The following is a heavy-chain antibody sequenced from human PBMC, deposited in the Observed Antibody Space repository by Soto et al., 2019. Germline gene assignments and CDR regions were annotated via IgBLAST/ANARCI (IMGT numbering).Heavy chain of an antibody. D-gene: IGHD3-9*01. V-gene: IGHV3-23*01. CDR2: ISSDGSNR. Sequence: GGSLRLSCAASGFTISSRDNHAMSWVRQAPGKGPEWISTISSDGSNRHYADSVLGRFTISRDSSRNTVNLLMNRLRSDDTAVYYCARSAPFDIYAITPVEFWGQGTLVTVSS. J-gene: IGHJ4*02. CDR1: GFTISSRDNHA. CDR3: ARSAPFDIYAITPVEF.